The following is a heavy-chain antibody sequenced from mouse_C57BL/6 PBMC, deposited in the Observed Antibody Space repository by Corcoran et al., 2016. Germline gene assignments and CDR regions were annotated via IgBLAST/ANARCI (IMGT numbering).Heavy chain of an antibody. CDR3: ARLARDCSNFPSYYYAMDY. CDR2: IYPGDGDT. J-gene: IGHJ4*01. V-gene: IGHV1-80*01. D-gene: IGHD2-5*01. CDR1: GYAFSSYW. Sequence: QVQLQQSGAELVKPGASVKISCTASGYAFSSYWMNWVKQRPGKGLEWIGQIYPGDGDTNYNGKFKGKATLTADKSSSTAYMQLSSLTSEYSAVYFCARLARDCSNFPSYYYAMDYWGQGTSVTVSS.